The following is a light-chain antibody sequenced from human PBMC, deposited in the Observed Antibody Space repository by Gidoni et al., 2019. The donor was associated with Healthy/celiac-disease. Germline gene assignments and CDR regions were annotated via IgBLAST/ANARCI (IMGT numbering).Light chain of an antibody. CDR1: QSVISSS. Sequence: EIVLTQSPGTLSLSPGERATLSCRASQSVISSSIVWYQQTPGQTPRLVIYGASSMATGIPDRFCGSGSGTDFTLTISTLEPVDFAVYYCQQFESSPTFGGGTRVEMK. CDR2: GAS. CDR3: QQFESSPT. J-gene: IGKJ4*01. V-gene: IGKV3-20*01.